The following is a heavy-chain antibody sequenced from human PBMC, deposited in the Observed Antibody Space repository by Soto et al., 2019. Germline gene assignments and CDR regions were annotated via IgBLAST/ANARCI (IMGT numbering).Heavy chain of an antibody. CDR3: ASSSGYYLVMEY. Sequence: SETLSLTCAVSGGSISSCGYSWSWIRQPPGKGLEWIGYIYHSGSTYYNPSLKSRVTISVDRSKNQFSLKLSSVTAADTAVYYCASSSGYYLVMEYWGQGTLVTVSS. J-gene: IGHJ4*02. V-gene: IGHV4-30-2*01. CDR1: GGSISSCGYS. CDR2: IYHSGST. D-gene: IGHD3-22*01.